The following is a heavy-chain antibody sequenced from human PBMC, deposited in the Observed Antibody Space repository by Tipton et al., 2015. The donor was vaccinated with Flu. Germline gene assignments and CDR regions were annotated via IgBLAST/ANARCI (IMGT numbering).Heavy chain of an antibody. CDR3: ARGVQLERGWFDP. Sequence: GSLRLSCAASGFTFSSYSMNWVRQAPGKGLEWVSSISSSSSYIYYADSVKGRFTISRDNAKNSLYLQMNSLRAEDTAVYYCARGVQLERGWFDPWGQGTLVTVSS. CDR2: ISSSSSYI. CDR1: GFTFSSYS. V-gene: IGHV3-21*01. D-gene: IGHD1-1*01. J-gene: IGHJ5*02.